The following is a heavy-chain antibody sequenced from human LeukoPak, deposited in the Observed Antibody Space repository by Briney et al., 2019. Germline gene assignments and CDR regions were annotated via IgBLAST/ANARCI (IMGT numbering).Heavy chain of an antibody. J-gene: IGHJ4*02. CDR1: GGSISSSSYY. CDR3: ASRDYDILTGPLDY. D-gene: IGHD3-9*01. CDR2: IYYSGST. V-gene: IGHV4-39*01. Sequence: PSETLSLTCTVSGGSISSSSYYWGWIHQPPGKGLVWIGSIYYSGSTYYNPSLKSRVTLSVDTSKNQFSLKLSSVAAADTAVYYCASRDYDILTGPLDYWGQGTLVTVSS.